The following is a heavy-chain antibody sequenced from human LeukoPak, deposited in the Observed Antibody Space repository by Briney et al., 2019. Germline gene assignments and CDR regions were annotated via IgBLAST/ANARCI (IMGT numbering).Heavy chain of an antibody. Sequence: SETLSLTCTVSGGSISSSSYYWGWIRQPPGKGLEWIGSIYYSGSTYYNPSHKSRVTISVDTSKNQFSLKLSSVTAADTAVYYCATIPGYSSSWLIIWGQGTLVTVSS. J-gene: IGHJ4*02. D-gene: IGHD6-13*01. CDR2: IYYSGST. CDR3: ATIPGYSSSWLII. V-gene: IGHV4-39*01. CDR1: GGSISSSSYY.